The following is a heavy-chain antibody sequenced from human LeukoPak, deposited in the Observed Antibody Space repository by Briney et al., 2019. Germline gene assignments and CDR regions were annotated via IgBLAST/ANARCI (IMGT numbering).Heavy chain of an antibody. CDR3: ARGSSGIDF. D-gene: IGHD3-22*01. J-gene: IGHJ4*02. CDR1: GFTFSSYA. CDR2: ITGSGGRT. Sequence: PGGSLRLSCAASGFTFSSYAMNWVRQAPGKGLEWVSAITGSGGRTYYADSVKGRFTISRDNSRNTLYLQMNSLSSEDTAVYYCARGSSGIDFWGQGTLVTVSS. V-gene: IGHV3-23*01.